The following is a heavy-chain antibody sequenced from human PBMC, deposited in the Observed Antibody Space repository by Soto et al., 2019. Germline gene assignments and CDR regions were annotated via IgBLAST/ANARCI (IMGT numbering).Heavy chain of an antibody. CDR1: GYSFARYD. D-gene: IGHD2-8*01. CDR3: ARGQRYCTNGVCYPDKYYYYYMDV. V-gene: IGHV1-8*01. CDR2: VNPNSGNT. Sequence: GSVKVSCKASGYSFARYDINWVRQAPGQGVEGVGWVNPNSGNTGYAQKFQGRVTMTRNTSISTAYMELSSLRSEDTAVYYCARGQRYCTNGVCYPDKYYYYYMDVWGKGTAVTVSS. J-gene: IGHJ6*03.